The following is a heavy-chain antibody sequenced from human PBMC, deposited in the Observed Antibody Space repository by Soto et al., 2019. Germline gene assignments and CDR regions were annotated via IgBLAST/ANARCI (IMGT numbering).Heavy chain of an antibody. CDR1: GGSISSGDYS. J-gene: IGHJ4*02. V-gene: IGHV4-30-2*01. D-gene: IGHD6-6*01. CDR2: IYRGGST. Sequence: QLQLQESGSGLVKPSQTLSLTCAVSGGSISSGDYSWSWIRQPPGKGLEWIGYIYRGGSTYFSPPRKRRGTLSVASSKNHFSLKLSSVTAADTAVYYCASGPHVPHFGGQGTLVTVSS. CDR3: ASGPHVPHF.